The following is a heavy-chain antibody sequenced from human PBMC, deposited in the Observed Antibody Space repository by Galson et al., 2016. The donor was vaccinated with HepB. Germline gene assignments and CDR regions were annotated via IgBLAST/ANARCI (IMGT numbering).Heavy chain of an antibody. CDR3: AKALHGGLDY. CDR2: ISGSGGST. V-gene: IGHV3-23*01. D-gene: IGHD4-23*01. J-gene: IGHJ4*02. Sequence: SLRLSCAVSGFTFSTYAMSWVRQVPGKGLEWVSGISGSGGSTYYADFVKGRCTISRDNSKSTLYLQMSSLRAEDTAVYYCAKALHGGLDYWGQGTLVTVSS. CDR1: GFTFSTYA.